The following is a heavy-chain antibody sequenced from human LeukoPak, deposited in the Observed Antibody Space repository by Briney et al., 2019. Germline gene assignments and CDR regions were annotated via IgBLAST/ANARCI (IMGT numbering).Heavy chain of an antibody. Sequence: GRSLRLSCAASGFTFSSYGMHWVRQAPGKGLEWGAVISYDGSNKYYADSVKGRFTISRDNSKNTLYLQMNSLRAEDTAVYYCAKAHYSGWYAGIDYWGQGTLVTVSS. CDR3: AKAHYSGWYAGIDY. CDR2: ISYDGSNK. J-gene: IGHJ4*02. D-gene: IGHD6-19*01. CDR1: GFTFSSYG. V-gene: IGHV3-30*18.